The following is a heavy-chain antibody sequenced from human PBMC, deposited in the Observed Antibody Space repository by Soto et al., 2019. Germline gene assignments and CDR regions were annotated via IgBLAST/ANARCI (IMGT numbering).Heavy chain of an antibody. V-gene: IGHV5-10-1*01. CDR1: GYTFTTFW. Sequence: GESLKISCTGFGYTFTTFWISWVRQMPGKGLEWMGRIDPGDTYATYSPAFQGHVTISADKATSTAYLQWSSLKASYIAMYFFVRIYCTTTTCDSWFDPWGQGPLVTV. D-gene: IGHD2-2*01. CDR2: IDPGDTYA. J-gene: IGHJ5*02. CDR3: VRIYCTTTTCDSWFDP.